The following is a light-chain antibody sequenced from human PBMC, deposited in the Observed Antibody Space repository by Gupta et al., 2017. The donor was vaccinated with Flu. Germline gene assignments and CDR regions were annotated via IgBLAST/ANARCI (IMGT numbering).Light chain of an antibody. CDR3: RQNLPAKT. V-gene: IGKV2-28*01. CDR1: QSRLHNNGYDY. Sequence: PVTHGEPAYNSGRSSQSRLHNNGYDYLDWERQKPAQSPQLMIYLGSKRAYGDTDRFSGSGEGKEFTLKSNRGEDEDVGVYYGRQNLPAKTFGQGTXVEIK. CDR2: LGS. J-gene: IGKJ1*01.